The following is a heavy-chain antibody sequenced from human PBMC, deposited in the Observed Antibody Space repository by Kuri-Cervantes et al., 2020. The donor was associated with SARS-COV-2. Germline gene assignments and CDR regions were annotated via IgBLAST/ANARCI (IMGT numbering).Heavy chain of an antibody. V-gene: IGHV3-48*03. Sequence: GESLKISCVASGFTFSTYEMNWVRQAPGKGLEWVSYITGSGTTIYYADSVKGRFTISRDNAKNSLYLQMNSLRAEDTAVYYCARPRTTTVFGFDPWGQGTLVTVSS. CDR3: ARPRTTTVFGFDP. J-gene: IGHJ5*02. D-gene: IGHD4-17*01. CDR1: GFTFSTYE. CDR2: ITGSGTTI.